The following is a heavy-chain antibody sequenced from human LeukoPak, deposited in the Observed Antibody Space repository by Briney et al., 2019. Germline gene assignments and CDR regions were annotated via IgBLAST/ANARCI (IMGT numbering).Heavy chain of an antibody. D-gene: IGHD4-17*01. CDR2: ISGSGGST. CDR1: GFTFSSYA. Sequence: GGSLRLSCAASGFTFSSYAMSCVRQAPGKGLEWVSAISGSGGSTYYADSVKGRFTISRDNSKNTLYLQMNSLRAEDTAVYYCAKYGDYAFYYCMDVWGKGTTVTVSS. J-gene: IGHJ6*03. V-gene: IGHV3-23*01. CDR3: AKYGDYAFYYCMDV.